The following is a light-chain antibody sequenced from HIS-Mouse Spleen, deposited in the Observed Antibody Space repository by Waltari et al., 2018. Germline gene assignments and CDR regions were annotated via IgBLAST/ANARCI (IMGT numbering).Light chain of an antibody. V-gene: IGLV3-1*01. CDR1: KLGDKY. J-gene: IGLJ1*01. CDR2: QDS. CDR3: QAWDSSTAV. Sequence: SYELTQPPSVSVSPGQTASITCSGDKLGDKYACWYQQKPGQSPVLVIDQDSKRHSGIPERFSGSNAGNTATLTLSGTQAMDEADYYCQAWDSSTAVFGTGTKVTVL.